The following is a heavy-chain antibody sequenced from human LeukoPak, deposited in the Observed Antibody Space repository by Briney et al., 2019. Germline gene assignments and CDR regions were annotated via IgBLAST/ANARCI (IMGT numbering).Heavy chain of an antibody. CDR3: ARWDGYSSSPDY. J-gene: IGHJ4*02. V-gene: IGHV1-2*02. D-gene: IGHD6-13*01. CDR2: VNPHSGDT. CDR1: GYSFTGYY. Sequence: ASVKVSCKASGYSFTGYYMHWVRQAPGQGLEWMGWVNPHSGDTGYAQKFQGRVTMTRDMSITTTYMELTRLRSDDTAFYYCARWDGYSSSPDYWGQGSLVTVSS.